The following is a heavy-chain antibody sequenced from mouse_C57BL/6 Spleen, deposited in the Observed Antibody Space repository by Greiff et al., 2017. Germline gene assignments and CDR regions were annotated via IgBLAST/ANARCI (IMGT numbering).Heavy chain of an antibody. V-gene: IGHV5-17*01. D-gene: IGHD4-1*01. CDR3: ARHWDGGGFDY. Sequence: DVQLVESGGGLVKPGGSLKLSCAASGFTFSDYGMHWVRQAPEKGLEWVAYISSGSSTIYYADTVQGRFTISRDNAKNTLFLQMTSLRSEDTAMYYFARHWDGGGFDYWGQGTTLTVSS. CDR1: GFTFSDYG. J-gene: IGHJ2*01. CDR2: ISSGSSTI.